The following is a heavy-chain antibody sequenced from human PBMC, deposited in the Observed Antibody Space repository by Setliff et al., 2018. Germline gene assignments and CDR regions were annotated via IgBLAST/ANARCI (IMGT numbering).Heavy chain of an antibody. CDR2: VYTNGGS. CDR3: ARHLLVQGTYHFDY. V-gene: IGHV4-61*02. J-gene: IGHJ4*02. CDR1: GGSISSGSYY. Sequence: NPSETLSLTCTVSGGSISSGSYYWSWIRHPAGKGLEWIGRVYTNGGSDYNPFLKSRVSISLDTSKNQFSLKLISVTAADTAVYYCARHLLVQGTYHFDYWGQGSPVTVSS. D-gene: IGHD3-10*01.